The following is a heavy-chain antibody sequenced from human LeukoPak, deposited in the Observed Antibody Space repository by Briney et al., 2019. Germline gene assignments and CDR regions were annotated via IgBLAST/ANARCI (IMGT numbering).Heavy chain of an antibody. CDR2: IYYSGST. V-gene: IGHV4-31*03. CDR1: GGSISSGGYY. J-gene: IGHJ4*02. CDR3: ARSSGTGTFSY. Sequence: SETLSLTCTVSGGSISSGGYYWSWIRQHPGKGLEWIGYIYYSGSTYYNPSLESRATISVDTSKNHFSLKMSSVTAADTAVYYCARSSGTGTFSYWGQGTLVTVSS. D-gene: IGHD6-25*01.